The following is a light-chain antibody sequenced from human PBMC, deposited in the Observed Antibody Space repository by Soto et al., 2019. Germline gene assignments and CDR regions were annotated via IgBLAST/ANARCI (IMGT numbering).Light chain of an antibody. J-gene: IGLJ2*01. CDR3: SSYTSSSSLVV. CDR1: SSDVGGYSY. V-gene: IGLV2-14*03. CDR2: DVT. Sequence: QAVLTQPASVSGSPGQSITISCTGTSSDVGGYSYISWYQVHPGKAPKLMIFDVTHRPSGVSYRFSGSKSGNTASLTISGLQAEDEADYYCSSYTSSSSLVVFGGGTKLTVL.